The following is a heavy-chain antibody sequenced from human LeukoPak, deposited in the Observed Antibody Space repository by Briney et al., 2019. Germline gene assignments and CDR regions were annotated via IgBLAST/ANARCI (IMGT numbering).Heavy chain of an antibody. V-gene: IGHV4-39*01. CDR3: ARQKSTIFGVVIPDPVYNWFDP. CDR2: IYYSGST. D-gene: IGHD3-3*01. Sequence: PSETLSLTCTVSGGSISSSSYYWGWIRQPPGKGLEWIGSIYYSGSTCYNPSLKSRVTISVDTSKNQFSLKLSSVTAADTAVYYCARQKSTIFGVVIPDPVYNWFDPWGQGTLVTVSS. J-gene: IGHJ5*02. CDR1: GGSISSSSYY.